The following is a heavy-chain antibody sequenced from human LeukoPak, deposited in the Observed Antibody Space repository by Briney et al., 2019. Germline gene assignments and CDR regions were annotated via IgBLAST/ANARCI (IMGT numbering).Heavy chain of an antibody. V-gene: IGHV3-7*01. J-gene: IGHJ6*02. CDR3: AREEIVVVNYSMDV. CDR1: GFTFSSYW. Sequence: GGSLRLSCAASGFTFSSYWMSWVRQAPGKGLEWVANIKQDGSEKYYVDSVKGRFTISRDNAKNSLYLQMNSLRAEDTAVYYCAREEIVVVNYSMDVWGQGTTVTVSS. D-gene: IGHD2-2*01. CDR2: IKQDGSEK.